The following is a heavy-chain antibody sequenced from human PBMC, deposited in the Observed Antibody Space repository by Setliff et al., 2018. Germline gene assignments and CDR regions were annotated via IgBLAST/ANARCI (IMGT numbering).Heavy chain of an antibody. CDR1: GGTFSSYG. V-gene: IGHV1-18*01. Sequence: ASVKVSCKASGGTFSSYGISWVRQAPGQGLEWMGWISAYNGNRNYAQKLQGRVTMTTDTSTSTAYMELRSLRSDDTAVYYCARDFPTVVTPKEYFDLWGRGALVTVSS. D-gene: IGHD4-17*01. J-gene: IGHJ2*01. CDR2: ISAYNGNR. CDR3: ARDFPTVVTPKEYFDL.